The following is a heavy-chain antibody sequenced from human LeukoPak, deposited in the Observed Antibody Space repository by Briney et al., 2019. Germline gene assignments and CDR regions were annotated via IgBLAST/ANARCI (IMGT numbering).Heavy chain of an antibody. CDR2: ISYDGSNK. CDR1: GFTFSSYG. D-gene: IGHD3-9*01. V-gene: IGHV3-30*18. Sequence: GRSLRLSCAASGFTFSSYGMHWVRQAPGKGLEWVAVISYDGSNKYYADSVKGRFTISRDNSKNTLYLQMNSLRAEDTAVYYCAKDDRLGRYYDILTGYSPDYWGQGTLVTVSS. CDR3: AKDDRLGRYYDILTGYSPDY. J-gene: IGHJ4*02.